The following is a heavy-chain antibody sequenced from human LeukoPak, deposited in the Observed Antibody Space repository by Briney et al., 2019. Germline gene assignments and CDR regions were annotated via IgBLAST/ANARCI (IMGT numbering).Heavy chain of an antibody. V-gene: IGHV3-33*01. Sequence: GRSLRLSCAASGFTFSSYGMHWVRQAPGKGLEWVAVIWYDGSNKYYADSVKGRFTISRDNSKNTLYLQMNSLRAEDTAIYYCARELAYYFDYWGQGTLVTVSS. J-gene: IGHJ4*02. CDR1: GFTFSSYG. D-gene: IGHD1-1*01. CDR2: IWYDGSNK. CDR3: ARELAYYFDY.